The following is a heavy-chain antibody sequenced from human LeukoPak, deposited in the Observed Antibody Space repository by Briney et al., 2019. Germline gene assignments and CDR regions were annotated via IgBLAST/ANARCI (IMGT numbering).Heavy chain of an antibody. CDR2: ISWDGGST. J-gene: IGHJ4*02. D-gene: IGHD6-13*01. V-gene: IGHV3-43D*03. CDR3: AKDRVAAAGIRYYFDY. Sequence: GGSLRLSCAASGFTFDDYAMHWVRQAPGKGLEWVSLISWDGGSTHYADSVKGRFTISRDNNKNSLYLQMNSLRAEDTALYYCAKDRVAAAGIRYYFDYWGQGTLVTVSS. CDR1: GFTFDDYA.